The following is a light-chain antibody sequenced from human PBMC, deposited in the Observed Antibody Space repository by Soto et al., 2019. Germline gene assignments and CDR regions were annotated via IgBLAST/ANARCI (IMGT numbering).Light chain of an antibody. Sequence: QSVLTQPASVSGSPEQSITSSCTGTSSDVGSDNLVSWYQQHPGKAPKVMMYEATKRPSGVSKRFSGSKSGNTASLTISGLQAEDEADYYCCAYAGSGTVVFGGGTKLTVL. V-gene: IGLV2-23*01. J-gene: IGLJ3*02. CDR1: SSDVGSDNL. CDR2: EAT. CDR3: CAYAGSGTVV.